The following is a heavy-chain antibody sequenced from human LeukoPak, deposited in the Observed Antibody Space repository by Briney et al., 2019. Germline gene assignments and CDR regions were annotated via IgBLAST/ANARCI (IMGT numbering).Heavy chain of an antibody. CDR2: ISYDGSNK. Sequence: PGGSLRLSCAASGFTFSIHAIHWVRQAPGKGLEWVAVISYDGSNKYYADSVKGRFTISRDNSNNTLYLQMNSLRAEDTAVYYCERDRSSGTSLPSAPFDPWGQGTLVTVSS. CDR3: ERDRSSGTSLPSAPFDP. D-gene: IGHD3-10*01. V-gene: IGHV3-30-3*01. J-gene: IGHJ5*02. CDR1: GFTFSIHA.